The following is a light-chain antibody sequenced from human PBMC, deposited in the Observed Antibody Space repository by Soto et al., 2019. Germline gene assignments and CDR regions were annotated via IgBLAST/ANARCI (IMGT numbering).Light chain of an antibody. CDR1: QGISTY. V-gene: IGKV1-33*01. J-gene: IGKJ4*01. CDR3: QKYADVPLN. CDR2: DTS. Sequence: DIQMTQSPSSRSASVGESVTITCQASQGISTYVNWYQQKAGKAPKILIYDTSNLEPGVPSRFSGSRSGTHFTFTITSLQPEDFATYYCQKYADVPLNFGGGTKVDIK.